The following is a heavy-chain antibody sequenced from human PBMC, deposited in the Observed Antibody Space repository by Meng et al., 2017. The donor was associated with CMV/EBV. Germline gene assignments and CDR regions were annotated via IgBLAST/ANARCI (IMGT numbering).Heavy chain of an antibody. J-gene: IGHJ6*02. D-gene: IGHD2-2*01. V-gene: IGHV1-2*02. CDR1: GYTFTGYY. CDR3: ARDLRGSSRPIYYGMDV. CDR2: INPNSGGT. Sequence: ASVKACKASGYTFTGYYMHWVRQAPGQGLEWMGWINPNSGGTNYAQKFQGRVTMTRDTSISTAYMELSRLRSDDTAVYYCARDLRGSSRPIYYGMDVWGQGTTVTVSS.